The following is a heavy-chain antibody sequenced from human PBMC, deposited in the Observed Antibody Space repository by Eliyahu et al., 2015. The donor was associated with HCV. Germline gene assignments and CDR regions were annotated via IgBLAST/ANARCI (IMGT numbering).Heavy chain of an antibody. V-gene: IGHV4-34*01. J-gene: IGHJ4*02. Sequence: QVQLQQWGAGLLKPSETLSLTCAVYGGSFSGYYWSWIRQPPGKGLEWIGEINHSGSTNYNPSLKSRVTISVDTSKNQFSLKLSSVTAADTAVYYCARPKQQLVRDRYYFDYWGQGTLVTVSS. D-gene: IGHD6-13*01. CDR3: ARPKQQLVRDRYYFDY. CDR2: INHSGST. CDR1: GGSFSGYY.